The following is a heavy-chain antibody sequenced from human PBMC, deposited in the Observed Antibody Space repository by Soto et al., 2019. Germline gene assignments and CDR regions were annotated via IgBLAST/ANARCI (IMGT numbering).Heavy chain of an antibody. CDR1: GFSLSTSGMC. J-gene: IGHJ6*02. D-gene: IGHD6-19*01. V-gene: IGHV2-70*01. CDR2: IDWDDDK. Sequence: SGPTLVNPTQTLTLTCTFSGFSLSTSGMCVSWIRQPPGKALEWLALIDWDDDKYYSTSLKTRLTISKDTSKNQVVLTMTNMDPVDTATYYCARIAVAGTLHYYGMDVWGQGTTVTVSS. CDR3: ARIAVAGTLHYYGMDV.